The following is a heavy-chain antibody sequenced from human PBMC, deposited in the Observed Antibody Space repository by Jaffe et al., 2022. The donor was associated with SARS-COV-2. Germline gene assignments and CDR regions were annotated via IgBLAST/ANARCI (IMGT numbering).Heavy chain of an antibody. CDR1: GGSMTSDSYY. Sequence: QVQLQESGPGLVKPSQTLSLTCTVSGGSMTSDSYYWSWIRQPAGKGLEWIGRISTSGNTNYNPSLKSRVTMSVDTSKNQFSLKLSSVTAADTAMYYCARSPSGSYGYGSYYWGQGTLVTVSS. D-gene: IGHD3-16*01. V-gene: IGHV4-61*02. J-gene: IGHJ4*02. CDR3: ARSPSGSYGYGSYY. CDR2: ISTSGNT.